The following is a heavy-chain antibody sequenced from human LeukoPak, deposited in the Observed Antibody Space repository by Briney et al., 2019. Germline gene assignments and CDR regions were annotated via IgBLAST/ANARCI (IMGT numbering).Heavy chain of an antibody. Sequence: PSETLSLTCTVSGGSIGSYYWNWIRQPPGKGLEWIGYISESGSTNYDPSLKSRVTLSLDMSKNQFSLNLRSVTAAAPPVYFWPTTFPVTYEGLYYFDNWSQGTLVTVSS. V-gene: IGHV4-59*01. D-gene: IGHD3-3*01. CDR3: PTTFPVTYEGLYYFDN. J-gene: IGHJ4*02. CDR1: GGSIGSYY. CDR2: ISESGST.